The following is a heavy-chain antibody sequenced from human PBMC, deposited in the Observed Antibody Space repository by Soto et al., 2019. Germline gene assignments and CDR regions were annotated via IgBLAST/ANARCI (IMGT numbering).Heavy chain of an antibody. CDR2: LYSGGRI. Sequence: VGSLRLSCAASGFTVSDNYITWVRQAPGRGLEWVSLLYSGGRIYYADSVKGRFTISRDTSKKTLYLQMNSLRTEDTAVYYCARSDPGYAYGLNVWGQGTTVTVSS. V-gene: IGHV3-53*01. CDR3: ARSDPGYAYGLNV. J-gene: IGHJ6*02. D-gene: IGHD5-18*01. CDR1: GFTVSDNY.